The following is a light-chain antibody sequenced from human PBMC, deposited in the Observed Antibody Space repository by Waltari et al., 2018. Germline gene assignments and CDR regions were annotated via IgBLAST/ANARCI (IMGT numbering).Light chain of an antibody. V-gene: IGLV2-11*01. CDR2: DIN. Sequence: QSALTPPRSVSGSPGQPVTISCTGPSSDVGGSHYVSWYQQDPGNAPKLMIYDINKRPSGVPDRFSGSKSGNTASLTISGVQAEDEADYYCCSYVGPNTFWVFGGGTKLTVL. J-gene: IGLJ3*02. CDR1: SSDVGGSHY. CDR3: CSYVGPNTFWV.